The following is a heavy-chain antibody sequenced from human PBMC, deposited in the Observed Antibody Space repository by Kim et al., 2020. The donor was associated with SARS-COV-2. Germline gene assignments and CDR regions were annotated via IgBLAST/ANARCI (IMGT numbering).Heavy chain of an antibody. J-gene: IGHJ4*02. Sequence: YDQKVQGRVTMTTDTSPNTAYMELWSLRSDDTAMYYCARGAYGDVSFDYWGQGALVTVSS. V-gene: IGHV1-18*01. D-gene: IGHD4-17*01. CDR3: ARGAYGDVSFDY.